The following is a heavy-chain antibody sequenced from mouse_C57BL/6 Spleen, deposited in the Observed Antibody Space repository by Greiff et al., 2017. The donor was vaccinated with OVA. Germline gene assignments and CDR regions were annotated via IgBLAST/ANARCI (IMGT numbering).Heavy chain of an antibody. CDR1: GFTFSDFY. J-gene: IGHJ4*01. CDR3: ARDETGTNAMDY. V-gene: IGHV7-1*01. Sequence: EVMLVESGGGLVQSGRSLRLSCATSGFTFSDFYMEWVRQAPGKGLEWIAASRNKANDYTTEYSASVKGRFIVSRDTSQSILYLQMDALRAEDTAIYYCARDETGTNAMDYWGQGTSVTVSS. D-gene: IGHD4-1*01. CDR2: SRNKANDYTT.